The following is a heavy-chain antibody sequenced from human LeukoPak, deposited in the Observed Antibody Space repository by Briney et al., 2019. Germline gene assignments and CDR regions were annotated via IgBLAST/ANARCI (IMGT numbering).Heavy chain of an antibody. J-gene: IGHJ4*02. Sequence: GGSLRLSCAASGFTFSNYWMSWVRQAPGKGLEWEGNIKQDGSDKYYIDSEKGRFTISRDNAKNSLYLQMNSLRAEDTAVYYCARKTVVGSYFDYWGQGTPVTVSS. CDR3: ARKTVVGSYFDY. V-gene: IGHV3-7*03. CDR2: IKQDGSDK. CDR1: GFTFSNYW. D-gene: IGHD4-23*01.